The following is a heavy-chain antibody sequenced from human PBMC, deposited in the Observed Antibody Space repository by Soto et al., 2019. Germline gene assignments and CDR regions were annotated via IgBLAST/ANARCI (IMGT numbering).Heavy chain of an antibody. CDR2: IYSGGST. CDR3: ASGYCTNGVCYEYFQH. CDR1: GFTVSSNY. Sequence: GGSLRLSCAASGFTVSSNYMSWVRQAPGKGLEWVSVIYSGGSTYYADSVKGRFTISRDNSKNTLYLQMNSLRAEDTAVYYCASGYCTNGVCYEYFQHWGQGTLVTVSS. D-gene: IGHD2-8*01. J-gene: IGHJ1*01. V-gene: IGHV3-53*01.